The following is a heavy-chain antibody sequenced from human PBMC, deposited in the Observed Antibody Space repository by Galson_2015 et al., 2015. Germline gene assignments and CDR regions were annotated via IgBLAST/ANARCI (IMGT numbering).Heavy chain of an antibody. Sequence: SLRLSCAASGFTFSSYSMNWVRQAPGKGLEWVSSISSSSSYIYYADSVKGRFTISRDNAKNSLYLQMNSLRAEDTAVYYCARNWGLMVRGSYTPEGYWGQGTLVTVSS. J-gene: IGHJ4*02. CDR3: ARNWGLMVRGSYTPEGY. V-gene: IGHV3-21*01. D-gene: IGHD3-10*01. CDR1: GFTFSSYS. CDR2: ISSSSSYI.